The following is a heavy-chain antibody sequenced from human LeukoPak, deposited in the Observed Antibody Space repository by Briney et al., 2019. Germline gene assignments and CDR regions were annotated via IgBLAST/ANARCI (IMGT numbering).Heavy chain of an antibody. D-gene: IGHD2-21*02. Sequence: ASVRVSCKASGYTFTSFAIHWVRQAPGQRLEWMGWSNPGNGNTKYSQDFQGRVTITRDTSASTAYMELNSLRSEDTAVYYCARDGGDPSYYFDYWGQGTLVTVSS. CDR1: GYTFTSFA. CDR3: ARDGGDPSYYFDY. V-gene: IGHV1-3*02. CDR2: SNPGNGNT. J-gene: IGHJ4*02.